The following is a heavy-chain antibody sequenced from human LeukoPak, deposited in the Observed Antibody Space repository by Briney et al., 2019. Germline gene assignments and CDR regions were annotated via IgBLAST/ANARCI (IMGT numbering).Heavy chain of an antibody. CDR2: IYTSGST. CDR3: ARGRVTIFGVVFSLDYYYYMDV. J-gene: IGHJ6*03. V-gene: IGHV4-4*07. D-gene: IGHD3-3*01. Sequence: SETLSLTCTVSGGSISSYYWNWIRQSAGKGLEWIGRIYTSGSTNYNPSLKSRVTISVDTSKNQFSLKLSSVTAADTAVYYCARGRVTIFGVVFSLDYYYYMDVWGKGTTVTVSS. CDR1: GGSISSYY.